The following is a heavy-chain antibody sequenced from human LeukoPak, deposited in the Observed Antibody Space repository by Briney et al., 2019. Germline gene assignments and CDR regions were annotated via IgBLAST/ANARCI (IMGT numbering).Heavy chain of an antibody. CDR1: GFAFSSYW. J-gene: IGHJ6*02. CDR3: AEDSDGMDV. Sequence: GGSLRLSCAASGFAFSSYWMHWVRQAPGKGLVWVSRIKSDGSSTDYADSVKGRFTISRDNAKNTLYLQMNSLRAEDTAVYYCAEDSDGMDVWGQGTTVTVSS. V-gene: IGHV3-74*01. CDR2: IKSDGSST.